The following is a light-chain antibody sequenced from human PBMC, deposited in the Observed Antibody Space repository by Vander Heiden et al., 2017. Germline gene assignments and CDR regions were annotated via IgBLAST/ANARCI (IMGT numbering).Light chain of an antibody. J-gene: IGKJ4*01. CDR2: GAS. Sequence: DIQLSQSPPSLSASVGDRVTITCRSSRDIRTYLNWYHQKRGESPKLLIYGASTVHSGVPSRLSGSGSATHFTLTISGLQVDDVGTYFCQQSYNMFSFGAGTQV. CDR1: RDIRTY. V-gene: IGKV1-39*01. CDR3: QQSYNMFS.